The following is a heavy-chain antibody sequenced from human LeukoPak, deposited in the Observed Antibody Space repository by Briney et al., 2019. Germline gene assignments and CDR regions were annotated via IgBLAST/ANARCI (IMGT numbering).Heavy chain of an antibody. D-gene: IGHD6-13*01. Sequence: SETLSLTCVVSTYSISSGYYWGWSRQPPGKGVEWIGSVYHSGSTYYSPSLKSRVTISVDTSKNQFSLKVSSVTAADTAVYYCARRFHWSSSSWYGYYFDYWGQGTLVTVSS. CDR2: VYHSGST. V-gene: IGHV4-38-2*01. CDR3: ARRFHWSSSSWYGYYFDY. CDR1: TYSISSGYY. J-gene: IGHJ4*02.